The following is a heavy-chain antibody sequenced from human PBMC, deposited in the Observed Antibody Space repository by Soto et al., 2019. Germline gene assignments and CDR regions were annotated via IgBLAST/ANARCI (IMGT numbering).Heavy chain of an antibody. J-gene: IGHJ5*02. V-gene: IGHV1-18*01. CDR2: ISAYNGNT. D-gene: IGHD6-19*01. CDR1: GYTFTSYG. CDR3: ARGSRIAVAGTWFDP. Sequence: ASVKVSCKASGYTFTSYGISWVRQAPGQGLEWMGWISAYNGNTNYAQKLQGRVTMTTDTSTSTAYMELRSLRSDDTAVYYCARGSRIAVAGTWFDPWGQRTLVTVSS.